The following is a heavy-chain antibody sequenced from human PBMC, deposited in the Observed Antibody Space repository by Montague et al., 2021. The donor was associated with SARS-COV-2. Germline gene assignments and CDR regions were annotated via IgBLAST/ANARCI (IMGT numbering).Heavy chain of an antibody. CDR2: ISVIGST. CDR1: GGSFNNYY. V-gene: IGHV4-59*01. CDR3: ARLQGGRRLMDY. Sequence: SETLSLTCTVSGGSFNNYYWGWIRQPPGKALEYIAYISVIGSTHRSPALTSPVTISVDPSRNQIYLDVNSVTAADTAVYYCARLQGGRRLMDYWGQGTLVTVSS. J-gene: IGHJ4*02. D-gene: IGHD5-12*01.